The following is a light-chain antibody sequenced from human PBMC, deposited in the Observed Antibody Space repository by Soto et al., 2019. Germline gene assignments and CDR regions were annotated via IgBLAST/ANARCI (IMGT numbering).Light chain of an antibody. V-gene: IGKV3-20*01. CDR2: GAS. CDR3: QQYGSSPT. Sequence: RSPGTLSLSPEERATLSCMASQTVSSSLAWYQQKPGQAPRLLIYGASSRATGIPDRFSGSGSGTDFTLTISRLEPEDFAVYYCQQYGSSPTFGQGTKVDIK. CDR1: QTVSSS. J-gene: IGKJ1*01.